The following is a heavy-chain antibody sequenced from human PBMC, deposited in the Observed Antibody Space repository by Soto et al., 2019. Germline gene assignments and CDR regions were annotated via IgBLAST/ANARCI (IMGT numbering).Heavy chain of an antibody. CDR1: GGSISSGGYY. V-gene: IGHV4-31*03. Sequence: QVQLQESGPGLVKPSQTLSLTCTVSGGSISSGGYYWNWIRQHPGKGLEWIGYIYYSGSTYYNPSPKRRVTISVDTSTNQFSLKLSSVTAADTAVYYCARYACLRYFDWLSPWGQGTLVTVSS. CDR2: IYYSGST. J-gene: IGHJ5*02. D-gene: IGHD3-9*01. CDR3: ARYACLRYFDWLSP.